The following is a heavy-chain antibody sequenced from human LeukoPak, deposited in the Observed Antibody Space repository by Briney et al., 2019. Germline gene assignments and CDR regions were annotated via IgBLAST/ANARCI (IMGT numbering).Heavy chain of an antibody. CDR1: GYSFTSYG. J-gene: IGHJ4*02. D-gene: IGHD1-14*01. CDR2: ISAYNGNT. Sequence: GASVKVSCKASGYSFTSYGITWVRQAPGQGLEWMGWISAYNGNTNYAQKLQGRVTMTRDASSSTAYMELRSLRSDDTAVYYCAREGGGTPYYFDYWGQGTLVTVSS. V-gene: IGHV1-18*01. CDR3: AREGGGTPYYFDY.